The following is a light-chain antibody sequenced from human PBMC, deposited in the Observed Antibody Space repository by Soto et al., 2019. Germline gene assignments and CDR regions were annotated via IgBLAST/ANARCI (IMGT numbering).Light chain of an antibody. CDR2: RNN. Sequence: QSVLTQPPSVSGAPGQGVTISCAGRSSNIGSGYDVHWYQQLPGTAPKLLIYRNNNRPSGVPDRFFGSKSGTSASLGIIGLQPEDEADYYCQSYDISLSGTVFGGGTKLTVL. CDR3: QSYDISLSGTV. J-gene: IGLJ2*01. CDR1: SSNIGSGYD. V-gene: IGLV1-40*01.